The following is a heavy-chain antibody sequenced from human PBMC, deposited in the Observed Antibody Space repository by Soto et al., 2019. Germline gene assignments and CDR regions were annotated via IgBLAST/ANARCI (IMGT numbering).Heavy chain of an antibody. V-gene: IGHV4-59*01. CDR3: ARTYYDFWSGYSTLYYFDY. CDR1: GGSISSYY. CDR2: IYYSGST. D-gene: IGHD3-3*01. J-gene: IGHJ4*02. Sequence: SETLSLTCTVSGGSISSYYWSWIRQPPGKGLEWIGYIYYSGSTNYNPSLKSRVTISVDTSKNQFSLKLSSVTAADTAVYYCARTYYDFWSGYSTLYYFDYWGQGTLVTVSS.